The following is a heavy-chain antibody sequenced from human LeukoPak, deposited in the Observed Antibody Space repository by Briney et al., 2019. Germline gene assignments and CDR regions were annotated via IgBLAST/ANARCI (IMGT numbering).Heavy chain of an antibody. J-gene: IGHJ4*02. CDR1: GYTFTGYY. CDR3: ARGPRIAAAGTHFDY. V-gene: IGHV1-2*02. D-gene: IGHD6-13*01. Sequence: ASVKVSCKASGYTFTGYYMHWVRQAPGQGLEWMGWINPNSGGTNYAQEFQGRVTMTRDTSISTAYMELSRLRSDDTAVYYCARGPRIAAAGTHFDYWGQGTLVTVSS. CDR2: INPNSGGT.